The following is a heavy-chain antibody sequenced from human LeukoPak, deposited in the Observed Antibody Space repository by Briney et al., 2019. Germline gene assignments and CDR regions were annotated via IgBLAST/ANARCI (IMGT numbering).Heavy chain of an antibody. V-gene: IGHV3-30*04. Sequence: GGSLRLSCAASGFTLSSHAVGWVRQAPGKGLEWVAVISYDGSNKYYADSVKGRFTISRDNSKNTLYLQMNSLRAEDTAVYYCARMSTGWSTDYYYYMDVWGKGTTVTVSS. CDR1: GFTLSSHA. CDR3: ARMSTGWSTDYYYYMDV. J-gene: IGHJ6*03. D-gene: IGHD2-15*01. CDR2: ISYDGSNK.